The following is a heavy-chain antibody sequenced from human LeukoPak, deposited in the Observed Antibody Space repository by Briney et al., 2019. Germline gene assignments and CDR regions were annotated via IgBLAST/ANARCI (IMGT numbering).Heavy chain of an antibody. CDR3: ARDPSGYYSYFDY. Sequence: GGSLRLSCAASGFTFSSYSMNWVRQAPGKGLEWVSSISSSSYIYYADSVKGRFTISRDNAKNSLYLQMNSLRAEDTAVYYCARDPSGYYSYFDYWGQGTLVTVSS. CDR2: ISSSSYI. CDR1: GFTFSSYS. V-gene: IGHV3-21*01. J-gene: IGHJ4*02. D-gene: IGHD3-22*01.